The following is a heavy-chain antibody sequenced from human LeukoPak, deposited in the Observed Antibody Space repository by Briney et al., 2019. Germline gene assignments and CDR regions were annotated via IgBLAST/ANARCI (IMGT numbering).Heavy chain of an antibody. J-gene: IGHJ4*02. CDR3: ARGGNRRNLPDY. Sequence: SSETLSLTCTVSGGSISSSSYYWGWIRQPPGKGLEWIGSIYYSGSTYYNPSLKSRVTISVDTSKNQFSLKLSSVTAADTAVYYCARGGNRRNLPDYWGQGTLVTVSS. V-gene: IGHV4-39*07. CDR1: GGSISSSSYY. D-gene: IGHD1-14*01. CDR2: IYYSGST.